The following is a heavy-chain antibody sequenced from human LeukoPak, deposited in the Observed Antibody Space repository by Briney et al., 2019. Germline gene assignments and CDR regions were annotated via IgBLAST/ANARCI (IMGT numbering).Heavy chain of an antibody. CDR1: GGSISYYY. CDR3: ARVSCSSTSCPRRDALNV. D-gene: IGHD2-2*01. V-gene: IGHV4-59*01. CDR2: IYYSGSN. Sequence: SETLSLTCTVSGGSISYYYWSWIRQPPGRGLEWIGYIYYSGSNNYNPSLKSRFTIPVDTPKTQFSLNLTSLNTATTPVYSCARVSCSSTSCPRRDALNVWGQGRMVSVSS. J-gene: IGHJ3*01.